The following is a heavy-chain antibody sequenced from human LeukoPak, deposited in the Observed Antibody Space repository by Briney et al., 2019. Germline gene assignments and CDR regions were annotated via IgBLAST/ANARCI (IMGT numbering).Heavy chain of an antibody. J-gene: IGHJ4*02. CDR2: INPDGSKQ. V-gene: IGHV3-7*01. CDR3: ARPYGTGWSGLSH. CDR1: GFSLSNYW. D-gene: IGHD6-19*01. Sequence: PGGSLRLSCAASGFSLSNYWMTWVRQTPGRGLEWVANINPDGSKQYYLDSVRGRFTISRDSAKNSLFLQMNSLRVEDSALYYCARPYGTGWSGLSHWGRGTLVTVSS.